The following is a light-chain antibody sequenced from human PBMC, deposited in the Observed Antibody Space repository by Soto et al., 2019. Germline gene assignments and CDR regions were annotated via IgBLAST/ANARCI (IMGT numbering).Light chain of an antibody. Sequence: EIVLTQSPGTLSLSPVEISTLSCMASQSVSSSYLVWHQQKPGQAPRLLIYAASRRATGIPDRFSGSGSGTDFTLTISRLEPEDFAVYYCQKYGSSPWKCGQGNKGDIK. V-gene: IGKV3-20*01. CDR1: QSVSSSY. CDR2: AAS. J-gene: IGKJ1*01. CDR3: QKYGSSPWK.